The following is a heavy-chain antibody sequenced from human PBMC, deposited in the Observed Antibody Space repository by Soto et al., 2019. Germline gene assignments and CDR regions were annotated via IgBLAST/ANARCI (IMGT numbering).Heavy chain of an antibody. V-gene: IGHV3-21*01. CDR1: GFTFSSYS. CDR3: ARDLADHDSILDY. CDR2: ISSSSNYI. D-gene: IGHD3-22*01. J-gene: IGHJ4*02. Sequence: GGSLRLSCAASGFTFSSYSMSGVRQAPGRGLEWVSSISSSSNYIYYADSVKGRFTSSRDNAKNSLYLQMNSLRAEDTAVYFCARDLADHDSILDYWGQGALVTVSS.